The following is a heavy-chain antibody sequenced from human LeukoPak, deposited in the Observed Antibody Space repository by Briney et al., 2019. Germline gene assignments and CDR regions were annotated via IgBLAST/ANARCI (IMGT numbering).Heavy chain of an antibody. J-gene: IGHJ4*02. V-gene: IGHV3-21*01. CDR3: AGGGDFDY. CDR2: ISRTSEYI. Sequence: GGSLRLSCAASGFTFSGSAMHWVRQAPGKGLEWVSSISRTSEYIHYADSVRGRFAISRDNAKNSVYLQMNSLRAEDTAVYFCAGGGDFDYWGQGILVTVSA. CDR1: GFTFSGSA. D-gene: IGHD3-16*01.